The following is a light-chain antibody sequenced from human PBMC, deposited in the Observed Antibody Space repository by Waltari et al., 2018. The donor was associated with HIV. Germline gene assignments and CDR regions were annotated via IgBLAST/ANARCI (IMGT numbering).Light chain of an antibody. V-gene: IGKV3-20*01. CDR3: QQYGTSPFT. CDR1: QPVSSSTY. Sequence: EVVLTQSPGTLSLSPGKRATLSCRASQPVSSSTYLAWYQQKAGQAPRLLIYGASSRATGIPDRFSGSGSGIDFTLTISRLEPEDFAVYYCQQYGTSPFTFGQGTRLEI. CDR2: GAS. J-gene: IGKJ5*01.